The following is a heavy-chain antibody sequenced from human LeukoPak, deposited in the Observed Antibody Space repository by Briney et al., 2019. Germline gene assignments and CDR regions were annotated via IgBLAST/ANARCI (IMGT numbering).Heavy chain of an antibody. CDR1: GFTVSSNY. J-gene: IGHJ4*02. CDR3: ARRGDCSSTSFLFFDY. CDR2: IYSGGST. Sequence: GGSLRLSCAASGFTVSSNYMSWVRQAPGKGLEWVSVIYSGGSTYYADSVKGRFTISRDNSKNTMYLQMNSLRAEDTAVYYCARRGDCSSTSFLFFDYWGQGTLVTVSS. D-gene: IGHD2-2*01. V-gene: IGHV3-66*02.